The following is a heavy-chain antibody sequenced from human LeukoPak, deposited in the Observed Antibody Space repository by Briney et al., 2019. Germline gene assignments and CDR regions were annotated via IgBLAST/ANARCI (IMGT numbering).Heavy chain of an antibody. D-gene: IGHD3-10*01. CDR3: ARSPYYYGLASPYFDY. V-gene: IGHV3-30*04. J-gene: IGHJ4*02. CDR2: ISYDGSNK. CDR1: GFTFSSYA. Sequence: PGGSLRLSCAASGFTFSSYAMHWVRQAPGKGLEWVAVISYDGSNKYYADSVKGRFTISRDNSKNSLYLQMNSLRAEDTAVYYCARSPYYYGLASPYFDYWGQGTLVTVSS.